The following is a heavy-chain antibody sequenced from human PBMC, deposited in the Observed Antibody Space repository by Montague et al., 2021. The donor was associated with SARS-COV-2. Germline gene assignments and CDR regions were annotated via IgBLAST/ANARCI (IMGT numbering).Heavy chain of an antibody. V-gene: IGHV4-59*01. D-gene: IGHD2-21*01. J-gene: IGHJ5*01. CDR1: FGSISTYY. Sequence: SETLSLTCTVSFGSISTYYWSWIRQPPGKGLEWIGFIFYNGSTKYNPSLKRRVSLSLDTSKNQFSLKLSSVTAADTAVYYCARQDAWAYCGDECYRGWFDSWGQGTLVTVSS. CDR2: IFYNGST. CDR3: ARQDAWAYCGDECYRGWFDS.